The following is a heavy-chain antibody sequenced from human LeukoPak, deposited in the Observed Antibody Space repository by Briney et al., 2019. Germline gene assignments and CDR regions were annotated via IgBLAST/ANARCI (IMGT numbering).Heavy chain of an antibody. CDR3: AKMTLWFGDLLGGSFDY. Sequence: PGGSLRLSCAASGFTFSSYGMSWVRQAPGKGLEWVSAISGSGGSTYYADSVKGRFTISRDNSKNTLYLQMNSLRAEDTAVYYCAKMTLWFGDLLGGSFDYWGQGTLVTVSS. CDR1: GFTFSSYG. J-gene: IGHJ4*02. CDR2: ISGSGGST. V-gene: IGHV3-23*01. D-gene: IGHD3-10*01.